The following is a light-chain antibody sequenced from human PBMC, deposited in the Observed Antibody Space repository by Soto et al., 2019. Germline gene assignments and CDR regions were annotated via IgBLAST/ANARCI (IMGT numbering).Light chain of an antibody. Sequence: EIVMTQSPATLSVSPGERATLSCRASQSVSSNLAWYQQKPGQAPXXLXXGASTRATGIPARFSGSGSVTEFTLTISSLQSEDFAGYYCQQYNNWPPLWTFGQGTKVDIK. CDR1: QSVSSN. V-gene: IGKV3-15*01. CDR3: QQYNNWPPLWT. CDR2: GAS. J-gene: IGKJ1*01.